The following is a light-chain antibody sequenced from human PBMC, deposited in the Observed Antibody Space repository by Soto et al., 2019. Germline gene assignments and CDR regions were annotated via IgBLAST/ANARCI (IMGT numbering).Light chain of an antibody. J-gene: IGLJ1*01. CDR1: SSNIGAGSD. Sequence: QSVLTQPPSVSGAPGQRVTISCTGSSSNIGAGSDVHWYQQLPGTAPKLLIYDTYNRPSGVPDRFSGSKSGTSASLAITGLQTEDAAEYYCQSYDSSLSPYVFGTGTKLTVL. CDR2: DTY. V-gene: IGLV1-40*01. CDR3: QSYDSSLSPYV.